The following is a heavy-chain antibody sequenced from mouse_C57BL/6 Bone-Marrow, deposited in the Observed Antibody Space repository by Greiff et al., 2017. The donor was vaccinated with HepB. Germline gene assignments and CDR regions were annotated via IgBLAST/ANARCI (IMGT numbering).Heavy chain of an antibody. V-gene: IGHV1-55*01. CDR2: IYPGSGST. Sequence: QVQLQQSGAELVKPGASVKMSCKASGYTFTSYWITWVKQRPGQGLEWIGDIYPGSGSTNYNEKFKSKATLTVDTSSSTAYMQLSSLTSEDSAVYYCARRGLWYFDVWGTGTTVTVSS. CDR3: ARRGLWYFDV. J-gene: IGHJ1*03. CDR1: GYTFTSYW.